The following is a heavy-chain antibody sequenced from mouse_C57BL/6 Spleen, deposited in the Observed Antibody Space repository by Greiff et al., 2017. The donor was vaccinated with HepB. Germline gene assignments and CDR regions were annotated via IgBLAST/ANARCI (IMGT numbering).Heavy chain of an antibody. Sequence: VQLQQPGAELVRPGSSVKLSCKASGYTFTSYWMHWVKQRPIQGLEWIGNIDPSDSETHYNQKFKDKATLTVDKSSSTAYMQLSSLTSEDSAVYYCARSGYKDWYFDVWGTGTTVTVSS. D-gene: IGHD3-1*01. J-gene: IGHJ1*03. CDR2: IDPSDSET. V-gene: IGHV1-52*01. CDR3: ARSGYKDWYFDV. CDR1: GYTFTSYW.